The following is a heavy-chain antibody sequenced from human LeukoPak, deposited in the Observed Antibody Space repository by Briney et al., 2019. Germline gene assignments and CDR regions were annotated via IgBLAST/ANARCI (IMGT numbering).Heavy chain of an antibody. J-gene: IGHJ5*02. CDR1: GGSFSGYY. D-gene: IGHD2-2*02. CDR3: AREGRYCSSTSCYMENWFDP. CDR2: INHSGST. Sequence: SETLSLTCAVYGGSFSGYYWSWIRQSPGKGLEWIGEINHSGSTNYNPSLKSRVTISVDTSKNQFSLKLSSVTAADTAVYYCAREGRYCSSTSCYMENWFDPWGQGTLVTVSS. V-gene: IGHV4-34*01.